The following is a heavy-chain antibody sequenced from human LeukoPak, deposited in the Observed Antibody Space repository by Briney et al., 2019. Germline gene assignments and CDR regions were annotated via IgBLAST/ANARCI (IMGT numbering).Heavy chain of an antibody. V-gene: IGHV3-30*02. CDR3: AKGYCSSTTCYTGDYFYMDV. J-gene: IGHJ6*03. Sequence: GGSLRLSCAASGFTFSSYGMHWVRQAAGKGLEWVTFIRYDGTDKYYADSLKGRFTISRDNSKNTLYLHMNSLGAEDTAVYYCAKGYCSSTTCYTGDYFYMDVWGRGTTVTVS. D-gene: IGHD2-2*02. CDR1: GFTFSSYG. CDR2: IRYDGTDK.